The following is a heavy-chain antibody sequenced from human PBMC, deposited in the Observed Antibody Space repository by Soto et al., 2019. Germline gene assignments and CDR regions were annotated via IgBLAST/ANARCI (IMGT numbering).Heavy chain of an antibody. Sequence: GGSLRLSCAASGFTFSSYAMSWVRQAPGKGLEWVSAISGSGGSTYYADSVKGRFTISRDNSKNTLYLQMNSLRAEDTAVYYCAKAGKTSTYYYYYYMDVWGKGTTVTVSS. CDR1: GFTFSSYA. D-gene: IGHD4-4*01. V-gene: IGHV3-23*01. CDR3: AKAGKTSTYYYYYYMDV. CDR2: ISGSGGST. J-gene: IGHJ6*03.